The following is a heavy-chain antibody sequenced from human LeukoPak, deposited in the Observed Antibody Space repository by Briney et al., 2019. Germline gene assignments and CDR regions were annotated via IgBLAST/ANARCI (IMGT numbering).Heavy chain of an antibody. D-gene: IGHD3-3*01. CDR1: VTLDNYA. V-gene: IGHV3-23*01. CDR2: ISASGVST. CDR3: AKGAQYDFWSGYTLEYFDV. J-gene: IGHJ4*02. Sequence: GGSLRLSCAASVTLDNYARSWVRHAPGKGLEWVSFISASGVSTYYADSVKGRFTISRDNSNNTLYLQISTLRAEDSATYYCAKGAQYDFWSGYTLEYFDVWGRGTLVTVSS.